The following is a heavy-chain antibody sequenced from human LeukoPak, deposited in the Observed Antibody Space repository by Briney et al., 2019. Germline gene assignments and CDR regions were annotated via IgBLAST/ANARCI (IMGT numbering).Heavy chain of an antibody. Sequence: GGCLRLSCAASVFTFSSYPVHWVRKAPCKGLEWVAVISYDGSNKYYADSVKGRFTISRDNSKNTLYLQMNSLRAEDTAVYYCARDFGSVEMADYWGQGTLVTVSS. CDR2: ISYDGSNK. J-gene: IGHJ4*02. CDR3: ARDFGSVEMADY. D-gene: IGHD5-24*01. CDR1: VFTFSSYP. V-gene: IGHV3-30-3*01.